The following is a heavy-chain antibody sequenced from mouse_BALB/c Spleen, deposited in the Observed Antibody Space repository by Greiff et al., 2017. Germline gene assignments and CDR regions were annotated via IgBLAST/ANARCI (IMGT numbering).Heavy chain of an antibody. CDR3: ARVRYDAAMDY. CDR2: ISDGGSYT. J-gene: IGHJ4*01. D-gene: IGHD2-14*01. V-gene: IGHV5-4*02. Sequence: DVKLVESGGGLVKPGGSLKLSCAASGFTFSDYYMYWVRQTPEKRLEWVATISDGGSYTYYPDSVKGRFTISRDNAKNNLYLQMSSLKSEDTAMYYCARVRYDAAMDYWGQGTSVTVSS. CDR1: GFTFSDYY.